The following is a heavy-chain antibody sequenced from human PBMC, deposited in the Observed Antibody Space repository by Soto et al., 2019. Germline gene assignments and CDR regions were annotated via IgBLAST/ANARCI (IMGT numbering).Heavy chain of an antibody. D-gene: IGHD3-3*01. J-gene: IGHJ4*02. CDR1: GFTFSSYA. CDR2: ISGSGGST. Sequence: GGSLRLSCAASGFTFSSYAMSWVRQAPGKGLEWVSTISGSGGSTYYADSVKGRFTISRDNSKNTLYLQMNILRAEDTAIYYCAKNNYDFWSAYAYWGQGALVTVSS. V-gene: IGHV3-23*01. CDR3: AKNNYDFWSAYAY.